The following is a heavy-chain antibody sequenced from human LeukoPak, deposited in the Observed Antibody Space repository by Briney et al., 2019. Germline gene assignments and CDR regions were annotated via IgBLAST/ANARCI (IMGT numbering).Heavy chain of an antibody. CDR2: TYYRSKWYN. V-gene: IGHV6-1*01. CDR1: GDNVSSNSAA. Sequence: SQTLSLTCAISGDNVSSNSAAWNWIRQSPSRGLEWLGRTYYRSKWYNDYAVSVKSRITINPDTSKNQFSLQLNSVTPEDTAVYYCARDPIAVAGTSPDYFDYWGQGTLVTVSS. J-gene: IGHJ4*02. D-gene: IGHD6-19*01. CDR3: ARDPIAVAGTSPDYFDY.